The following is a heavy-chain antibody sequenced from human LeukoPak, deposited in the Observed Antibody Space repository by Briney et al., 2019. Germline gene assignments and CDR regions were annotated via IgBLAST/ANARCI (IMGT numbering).Heavy chain of an antibody. CDR1: GGSISSYY. D-gene: IGHD1-1*01. CDR2: IYTSGST. CDR3: ARGPSGTYHYYMDV. Sequence: SETLSLTCTVSGGSISSYYWSWIRQPAGKGLEWIGRIYTSGSTNYNPSLKSRVTMSVDTSKNQFSLKLNSVTAADTAVYYCARGPSGTYHYYMDVWGKGTTVTVSS. J-gene: IGHJ6*03. V-gene: IGHV4-4*07.